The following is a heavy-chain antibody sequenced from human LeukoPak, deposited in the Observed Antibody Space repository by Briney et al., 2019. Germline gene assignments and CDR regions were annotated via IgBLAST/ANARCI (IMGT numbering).Heavy chain of an antibody. V-gene: IGHV3-23*01. CDR3: VKHSLYYYGSVTYFAY. CDR2: ISYSGNSK. CDR1: GFTFSSYC. J-gene: IGHJ4*02. Sequence: PWGSLRLSCAASGFTFSSYCMSWVRQAPGKGLEWVASISYSGNSKYYADSVKGRFTISRDNSKNTLYLQMNSQRAEDTAVYYCVKHSLYYYGSVTYFAYWGQGTLVTVSS. D-gene: IGHD3-10*01.